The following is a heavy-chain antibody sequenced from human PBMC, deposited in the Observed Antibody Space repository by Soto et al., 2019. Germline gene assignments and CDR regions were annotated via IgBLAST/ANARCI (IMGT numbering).Heavy chain of an antibody. CDR3: ARWPDGYYYYGMDV. V-gene: IGHV1-8*01. CDR1: GYTFTSYD. Sequence: QVQLVQSGAEGKKPGASVKVSCKASGYTFTSYDINWVRQATGQGREWMGWMNPNSGNTGYAQKFQGRVTMTRNTSISTAYMDLSSLRSEDTAVYYCARWPDGYYYYGMDVWGQGTTVTVSS. CDR2: MNPNSGNT. J-gene: IGHJ6*02.